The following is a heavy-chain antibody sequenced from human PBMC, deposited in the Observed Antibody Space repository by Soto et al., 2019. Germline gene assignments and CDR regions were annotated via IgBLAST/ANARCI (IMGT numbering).Heavy chain of an antibody. J-gene: IGHJ6*02. Sequence: WTWIRQPPGKGLEWIGYIYYSGSTNYSPSPKSRLTMSIDTSRTQFSLKLSSVTAADTAIYYCARLRDRSGSASIYNGMDVWGPGTMVTVSS. V-gene: IGHV4-61*07. CDR2: IYYSGST. CDR3: ARLRDRSGSASIYNGMDV. D-gene: IGHD3-22*01.